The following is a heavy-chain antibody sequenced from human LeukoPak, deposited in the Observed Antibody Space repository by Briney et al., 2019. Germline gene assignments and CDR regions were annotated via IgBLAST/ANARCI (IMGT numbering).Heavy chain of an antibody. J-gene: IGHJ4*02. CDR2: VYSSGNT. CDR1: GGSIGSLY. Sequence: SETLSLTCTVSGGSIGSLYWNWIRQPPGKGLEWIGYVYSSGNTNYNPSLKSRVIISVDTSKNQFSLKLSSVTAADTAVYYCASEGMDSRIRAFDYWGQGTLVTVSS. V-gene: IGHV4-59*11. CDR3: ASEGMDSRIRAFDY. D-gene: IGHD6-13*01.